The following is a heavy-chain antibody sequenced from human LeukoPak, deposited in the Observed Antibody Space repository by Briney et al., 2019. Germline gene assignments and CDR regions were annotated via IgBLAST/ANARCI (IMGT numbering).Heavy chain of an antibody. CDR2: ISSSSYI. J-gene: IGHJ3*02. Sequence: PGGSLRLSCAASGFAFSTYWMHWVRQAPGKGLEWVSSISSSSYIYYADSVKGRFTISRDNAKNSLYLQMNSLRAGDTAVYYCARDGSGTVDAFDIWGQGTMVTVSS. CDR1: GFAFSTYW. V-gene: IGHV3-69-1*01. CDR3: ARDGSGTVDAFDI. D-gene: IGHD3-10*01.